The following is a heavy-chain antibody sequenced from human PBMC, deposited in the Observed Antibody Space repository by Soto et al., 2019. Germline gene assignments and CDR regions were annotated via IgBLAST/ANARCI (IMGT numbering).Heavy chain of an antibody. J-gene: IGHJ5*02. CDR1: GYSFIDYY. CDR3: ARGRKVVATPARDDWFDP. Sequence: QVQLVQSGAEVRRPGASVRVSCKASGYSFIDYYMNWVRQAPGQGLEWMGWINPKDGATKSAQKFQDWVTMTSDTSHTTAYLDLRSDDTAVYYCARGRKVVATPARDDWFDPWGQGTLVTVSS. V-gene: IGHV1-2*04. D-gene: IGHD2-21*02. CDR2: INPKDGAT.